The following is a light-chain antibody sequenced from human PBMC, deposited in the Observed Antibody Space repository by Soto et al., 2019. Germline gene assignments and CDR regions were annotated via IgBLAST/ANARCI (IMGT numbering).Light chain of an antibody. Sequence: EIVMTQSPATLSLSPGERATLSCRASESVSTNLAWYQQKAGQAPRLLIYGESTRATGTPARFSGSGSGTEFTLTISSLQSEDFAVYYCQQYSIWRTFGQGTKVDIK. V-gene: IGKV3-15*01. CDR3: QQYSIWRT. CDR2: GES. J-gene: IGKJ1*01. CDR1: ESVSTN.